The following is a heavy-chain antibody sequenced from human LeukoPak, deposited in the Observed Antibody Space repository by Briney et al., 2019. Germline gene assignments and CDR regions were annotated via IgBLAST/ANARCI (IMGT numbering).Heavy chain of an antibody. CDR1: GFTFSSYA. J-gene: IGHJ4*02. CDR3: AKEMQDYYDSSGAVY. D-gene: IGHD3-22*01. V-gene: IGHV3-23*01. Sequence: GGSLRLSCAASGFTFSSYAMSWVRQAPGKGLDWVSAISGSGGSTYYADSVKGRFTISRDNSKNTLYLQMNSLRAEDTAVYYCAKEMQDYYDSSGAVYWGQGTLVTVSS. CDR2: ISGSGGST.